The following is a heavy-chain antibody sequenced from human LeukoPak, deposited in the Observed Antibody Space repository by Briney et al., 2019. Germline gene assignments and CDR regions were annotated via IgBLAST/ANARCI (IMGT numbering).Heavy chain of an antibody. J-gene: IGHJ4*02. D-gene: IGHD3-22*01. CDR3: AKAAVRDSSGYYYGDNFDY. CDR2: ISYDGSKK. Sequence: GGSLRLSCAASGFTLSSYGMQWVRQAPGKGLEWVAVISYDGSKKYYADSVKGRFTISRDNPEDTLYLQMNSLIAEDTAVYYCAKAAVRDSSGYYYGDNFDYWGQGTLVTVSS. V-gene: IGHV3-30*18. CDR1: GFTLSSYG.